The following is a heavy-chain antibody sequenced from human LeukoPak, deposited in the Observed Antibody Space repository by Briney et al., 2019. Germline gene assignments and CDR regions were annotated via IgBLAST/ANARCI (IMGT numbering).Heavy chain of an antibody. CDR2: IYWNDDK. V-gene: IGHV2-5*01. Sequence: SGPTLVKPTQTLTLTCTFSGFSLSTRAVGVGWIRQPPGKALEWLALIYWNDDKRYSPSLKSRLTITKDTSKNQVVLTMTNMDPVDTATYYCAHLDYYDSSGYYSNLHNWFDPWGQGTLVTVSS. J-gene: IGHJ5*02. CDR1: GFSLSTRAVG. CDR3: AHLDYYDSSGYYSNLHNWFDP. D-gene: IGHD3-22*01.